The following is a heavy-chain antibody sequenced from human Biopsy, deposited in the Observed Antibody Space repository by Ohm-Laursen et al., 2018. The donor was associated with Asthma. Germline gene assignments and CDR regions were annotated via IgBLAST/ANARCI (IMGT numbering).Heavy chain of an antibody. Sequence: SVKVSCNTSGYTFNSAGITWVRQAPGQGLEWMGWFSVYNGNTKVAQKLQDRVTMITDTSTSTAYMELRSLRSDDTAVYFCARAVDYSHYYGIDVWGQGTTVTVSP. D-gene: IGHD3-10*01. V-gene: IGHV1-18*01. J-gene: IGHJ6*01. CDR3: ARAVDYSHYYGIDV. CDR1: GYTFNSAG. CDR2: FSVYNGNT.